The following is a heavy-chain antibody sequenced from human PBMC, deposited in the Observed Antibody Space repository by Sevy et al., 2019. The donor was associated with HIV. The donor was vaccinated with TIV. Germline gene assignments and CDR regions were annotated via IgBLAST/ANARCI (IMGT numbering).Heavy chain of an antibody. Sequence: GGSLRLSYAASGFTFSSYGMSWVRQAPGKGLEWVSSISSSSTFIYYADSVMGRFTISRDNAKNSLYLQMNSLRAEDTAVYYCARDLSSSWQFDYWGQGTLVTVSS. CDR1: GFTFSSYG. V-gene: IGHV3-21*01. CDR3: ARDLSSSWQFDY. D-gene: IGHD6-13*01. J-gene: IGHJ4*02. CDR2: ISSSSTFI.